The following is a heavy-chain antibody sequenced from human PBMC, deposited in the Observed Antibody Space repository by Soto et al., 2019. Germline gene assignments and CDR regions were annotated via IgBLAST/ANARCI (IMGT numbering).Heavy chain of an antibody. J-gene: IGHJ4*02. D-gene: IGHD1-7*01. CDR2: VNTYKGNT. CDR1: GYSFTDYG. V-gene: IGHV1-18*01. Sequence: QVQLVQSGAEVKKPGASVKVSCKASGYSFTDYGFTWVRQAPGQGLEWMGWVNTYKGNTNYAQKFQGRVTMTTATATSTAYMELRGLRSDDTALYYCARERGNYMYFDYWGQGTLVTVSS. CDR3: ARERGNYMYFDY.